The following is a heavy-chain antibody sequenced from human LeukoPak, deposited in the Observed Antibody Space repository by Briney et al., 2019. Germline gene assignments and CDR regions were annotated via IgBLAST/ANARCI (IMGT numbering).Heavy chain of an antibody. Sequence: ASVKVSCKASGYTFTGYYMHWVRQAPGQGLEWMGWINPNSGGTNYAQKFQGRVTMTRDTSISTAYTELSRLRSDDTAVYYCARDLRPRNYYYYYMDVWGKGTTVTVSS. V-gene: IGHV1-2*02. D-gene: IGHD3-16*01. CDR1: GYTFTGYY. CDR3: ARDLRPRNYYYYYMDV. CDR2: INPNSGGT. J-gene: IGHJ6*03.